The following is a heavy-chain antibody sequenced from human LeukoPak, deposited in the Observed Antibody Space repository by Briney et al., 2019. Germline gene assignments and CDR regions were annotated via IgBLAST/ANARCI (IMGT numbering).Heavy chain of an antibody. Sequence: GGSLRLSCAASGFTFSNAWMSWVRQAPGKGLEWVGRIKSKTDGGTTDYAAPVKGRFTISRDDSKNTLYLQMNGLKTEDTAVYYCTTDGTGYYGHYYYYYMDVWGKGTTVTVSS. CDR3: TTDGTGYYGHYYYYYMDV. CDR2: IKSKTDGGTT. D-gene: IGHD3/OR15-3a*01. V-gene: IGHV3-15*01. CDR1: GFTFSNAW. J-gene: IGHJ6*03.